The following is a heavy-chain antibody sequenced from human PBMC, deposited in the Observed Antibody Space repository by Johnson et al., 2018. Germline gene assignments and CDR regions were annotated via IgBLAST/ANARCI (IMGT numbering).Heavy chain of an antibody. D-gene: IGHD3-10*02. Sequence: VQLVESGGGLVQPGGSLRLSCAASGFTFSNYWMSWVRQAPGKGLEWVAKITKDGNRKYHADSVKGRFTISRENAKNSLYLQMSSRSAQVTALYYWAIEFVPDDHYYHGMDCWGKGTTVTVSS. CDR3: AIEFVPDDHYYHGMDC. V-gene: IGHV3-7*01. CDR1: GFTFSNYW. J-gene: IGHJ6*04. CDR2: ITKDGNRK.